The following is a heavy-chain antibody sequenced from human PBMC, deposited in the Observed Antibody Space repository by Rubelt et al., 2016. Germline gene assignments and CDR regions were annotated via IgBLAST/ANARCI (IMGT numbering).Heavy chain of an antibody. J-gene: IGHJ2*01. V-gene: IGHV3-23*01. D-gene: IGHD6-6*01. CDR1: GFTFSSYA. CDR2: ISGSGGST. Sequence: GGSLRLSCAASGFTFSSYAMSWVRQAPGKGLEWVSAISGSGGSTYYADSVKGRFTISRDNSKNTLYLQMNSLRAEDTAVYYCARGRASSSSGPTGYFDLWGRGTLVTVSS. CDR3: ARGRASSSSGPTGYFDL.